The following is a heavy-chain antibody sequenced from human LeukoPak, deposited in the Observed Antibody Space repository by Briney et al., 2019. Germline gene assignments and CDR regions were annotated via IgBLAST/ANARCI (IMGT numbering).Heavy chain of an antibody. D-gene: IGHD2-21*02. V-gene: IGHV3-53*01. CDR2: LYGGGTT. J-gene: IGHJ6*02. CDR3: AKDMALVVVTDNGMDV. CDR1: GVTVSSNY. Sequence: GGSLRLFCAVFGVTVSSNYMSWVRQAPGKGLEWVSVLYGGGTTYYADSVKGRFTISRDNSKNTLFLQMNSLRAEDTAVYYCAKDMALVVVTDNGMDVWGQGTTVTVSS.